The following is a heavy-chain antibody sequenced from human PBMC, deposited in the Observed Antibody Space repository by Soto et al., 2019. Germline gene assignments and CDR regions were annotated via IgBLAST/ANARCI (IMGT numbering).Heavy chain of an antibody. D-gene: IGHD3-3*01. Sequence: PGGSLRLSCAASGFTFSSYEMNWVRQAPGKGLEWVSYISSSGSTIYYADSVKGRFTISRDNAKNSLYLQMNSLRAEDTAVYYCAITKWSPHYYYGMDVWGQGTTVTVSS. J-gene: IGHJ6*02. CDR1: GFTFSSYE. CDR2: ISSSGSTI. CDR3: AITKWSPHYYYGMDV. V-gene: IGHV3-48*03.